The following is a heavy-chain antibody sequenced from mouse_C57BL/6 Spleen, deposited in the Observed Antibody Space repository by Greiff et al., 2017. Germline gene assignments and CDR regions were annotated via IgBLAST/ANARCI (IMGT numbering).Heavy chain of an antibody. CDR3: ARSLTTVVATGYFDY. CDR1: GYSFTGYY. D-gene: IGHD1-1*01. Sequence: VHVKQSGPELVKPGASVKISCKASGYSFTGYYMNWVKQSPEKSLEWIGEINPSTGGTTYNQKFKAKATLTVDKSSSTAYMQLKSLTSEDSAVYYCARSLTTVVATGYFDYWGPGTTLTGSS. V-gene: IGHV1-42*01. CDR2: INPSTGGT. J-gene: IGHJ2*01.